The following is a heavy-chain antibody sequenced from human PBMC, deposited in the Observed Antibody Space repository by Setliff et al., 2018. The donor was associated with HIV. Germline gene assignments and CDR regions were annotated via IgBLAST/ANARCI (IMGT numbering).Heavy chain of an antibody. CDR1: GGSISSFF. Sequence: PSETLSLTCTVSGGSISSFFWSWIRLPPGKGLEWIGYIYYSGSADYNRSLKSRVTISVDTSKSQISLKLNSVTAADTAVYYCARSPGVDTNMAFDYWGQGILVTVSS. J-gene: IGHJ4*02. D-gene: IGHD5-18*01. CDR3: ARSPGVDTNMAFDY. V-gene: IGHV4-59*01. CDR2: IYYSGSA.